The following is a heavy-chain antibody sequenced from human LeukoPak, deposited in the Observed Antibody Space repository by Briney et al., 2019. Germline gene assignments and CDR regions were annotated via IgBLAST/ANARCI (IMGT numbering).Heavy chain of an antibody. CDR2: ISAYNGNT. CDR1: GYTFTSYG. CDR3: ARDGGIYCSSTSCYPEDNYYMDV. D-gene: IGHD2-2*01. V-gene: IGHV1-18*01. J-gene: IGHJ6*03. Sequence: GASVTVSCMASGYTFTSYGISWVRQAPGQGSEWMGWISAYNGNTNYAKKLQGRVTIETDTSTNTAYMELRSLRSDDTAVYYCARDGGIYCSSTSCYPEDNYYMDVWGKGTTVTVSS.